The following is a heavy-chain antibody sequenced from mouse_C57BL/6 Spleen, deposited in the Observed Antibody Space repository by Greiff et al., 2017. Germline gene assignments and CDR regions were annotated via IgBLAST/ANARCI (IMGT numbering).Heavy chain of an antibody. J-gene: IGHJ2*01. CDR2: INPNNGGT. V-gene: IGHV1-26*01. D-gene: IGHD1-1*01. CDR1: GYTFTDYY. Sequence: VQLQQSGPELVKPGASVKISCKASGYTFTDYYMNWVKQSHGKSLEWIGDINPNNGGTSYNQKFKGKATLTVDKSSSTAYMELRSLTSEDSAVYYCERRVYYWDYFDYWGQGTTLTVSS. CDR3: ERRVYYWDYFDY.